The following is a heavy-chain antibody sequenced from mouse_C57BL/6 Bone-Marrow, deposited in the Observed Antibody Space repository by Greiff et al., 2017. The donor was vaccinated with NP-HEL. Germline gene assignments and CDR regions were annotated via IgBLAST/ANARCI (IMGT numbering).Heavy chain of an antibody. CDR1: GFNIKDDY. J-gene: IGHJ4*01. CDR2: IDPENGDT. D-gene: IGHD1-1*01. CDR3: TTVGSSPYAMDY. Sequence: VQLKESGAELVRPGASVKLSCTVSGFNIKDDYMHWVKQRPEQGLEWIGWIDPENGDTEYASKFQGKATITADTSSNTAYLQLSSLTSEDTAVYYCTTVGSSPYAMDYWGQGTSVTSLL. V-gene: IGHV14-4*01.